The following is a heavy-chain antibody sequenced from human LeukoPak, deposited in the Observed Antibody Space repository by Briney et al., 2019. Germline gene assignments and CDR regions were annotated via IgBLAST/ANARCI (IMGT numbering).Heavy chain of an antibody. CDR2: VNPNSGNT. J-gene: IGHJ4*02. D-gene: IGHD2-15*01. V-gene: IGHV1-8*01. CDR1: GYTFTSYD. CDR3: ARAGGYCGRISCPYYFDY. Sequence: GASVKVSCKASGYTFTSYDINWVRQATGQGLGWMGWVNPNSGNTGYAQKFQGRVTMTRNTSISTAYMELSSLRSEDTAVYYCARAGGYCGRISCPYYFDYWGQGSLVAVSS.